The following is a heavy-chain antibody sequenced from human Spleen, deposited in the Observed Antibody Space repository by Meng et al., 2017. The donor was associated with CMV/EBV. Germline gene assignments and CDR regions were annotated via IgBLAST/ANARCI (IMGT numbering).Heavy chain of an antibody. CDR3: ARERRERTGNFGGYYYYGLDI. CDR2: INHTGST. CDR1: GGSFNGYF. J-gene: IGHJ6*02. V-gene: IGHV4-34*01. Sequence: SETLSLTCAVYGGSFNGYFWTWIRRPPGRGLEWIGEINHTGSTNYNPSLQSRLTLSVDRSKNQFSLKLSSVTAADTAVYYCARERRERTGNFGGYYYYGLDIWGQGTTVTVSS. D-gene: IGHD3-16*01.